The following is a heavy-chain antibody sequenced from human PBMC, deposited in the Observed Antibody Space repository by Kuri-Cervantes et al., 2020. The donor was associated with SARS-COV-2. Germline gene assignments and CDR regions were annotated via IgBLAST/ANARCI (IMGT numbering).Heavy chain of an antibody. CDR1: GFTFSSYW. D-gene: IGHD3-3*01. CDR3: AREVGSYYDFCSGYYQYYYYYMDV. J-gene: IGHJ6*03. V-gene: IGHV3-7*01. Sequence: GESLKISCAASGFTFSSYWMSWVRQAPGKGLEWVANIKQDGSEKYYVDSVKVRFTISRDNAKNSLYLQMNSLRAEDTAVYYCAREVGSYYDFCSGYYQYYYYYMDVWCKGTTVTVSS. CDR2: IKQDGSEK.